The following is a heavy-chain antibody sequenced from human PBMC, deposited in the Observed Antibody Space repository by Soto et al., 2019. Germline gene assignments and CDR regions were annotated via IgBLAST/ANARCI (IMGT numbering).Heavy chain of an antibody. Sequence: LRLSCAASGFPFDAHGMAWVRQSPGKGLQWVSSINVSGALTYYIESVKGRFTISRDNSEHTLYLQMNNLEADDTAIYYCVKDTQWLETYFDYWGQGTLVTVSS. D-gene: IGHD6-19*01. CDR3: VKDTQWLETYFDY. V-gene: IGHV3-23*01. CDR2: INVSGALT. CDR1: GFPFDAHG. J-gene: IGHJ4*02.